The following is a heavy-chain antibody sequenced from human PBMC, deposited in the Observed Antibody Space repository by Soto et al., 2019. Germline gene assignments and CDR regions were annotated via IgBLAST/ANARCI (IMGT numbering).Heavy chain of an antibody. D-gene: IGHD6-6*01. J-gene: IGHJ5*02. Sequence: EVQLVESGGGLVQPGGSLRLSCAASGFSFSRYTMHWVRQAPGKGLEWVSSISDSSSTIYYADSVKGRFTISRDNAKNSLFLQMNSLRDDDAAVYYCAIDGYSTSSDWPWFNPLVQGTLATVSS. CDR1: GFSFSRYT. CDR3: AIDGYSTSSDWPWFNP. CDR2: ISDSSSTI. V-gene: IGHV3-48*02.